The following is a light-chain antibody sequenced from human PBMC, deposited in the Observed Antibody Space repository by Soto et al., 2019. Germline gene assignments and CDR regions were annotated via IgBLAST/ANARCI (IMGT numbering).Light chain of an antibody. CDR1: SSNIGAGYD. Sequence: QAVVTQPPSVSGAPGQRVTISCTGSSSNIGAGYDVHWYQQLPGTAPKLLIYANSNRPSGVPDRFSGSKSGTSASLAITGRQAEDEADYYCQSYDSSMREVFGGGTKLTVL. V-gene: IGLV1-40*01. J-gene: IGLJ2*01. CDR3: QSYDSSMREV. CDR2: ANS.